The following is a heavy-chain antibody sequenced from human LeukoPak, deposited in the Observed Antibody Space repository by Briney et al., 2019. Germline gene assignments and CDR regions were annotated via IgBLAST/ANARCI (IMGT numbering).Heavy chain of an antibody. D-gene: IGHD3-10*01. Sequence: SETLSLTCTVSDGSITNYDWSWVRQPPGKGLEFIGHVHYSGTTNYNPSLRSRVTISIDTSKKHFFLKLKSVTAADTAVYYCARESGFGELFPYAFDIWGQGTVVTVSS. V-gene: IGHV4-59*01. CDR2: VHYSGTT. J-gene: IGHJ3*02. CDR1: DGSITNYD. CDR3: ARESGFGELFPYAFDI.